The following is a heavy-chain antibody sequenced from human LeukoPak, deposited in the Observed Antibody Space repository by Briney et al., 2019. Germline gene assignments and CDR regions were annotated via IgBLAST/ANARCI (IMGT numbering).Heavy chain of an antibody. J-gene: IGHJ3*02. CDR3: ARGEQDHDAFDI. Sequence: SETLSLTCTVSGGSISSHYWSWIRQPPGKGLEWIGYIYYSGSTNYNPSLKSRVTISVDTSKNQFSLKLSSVTAADTAVYYCARGEQDHDAFDIWGQGTMVTVSS. CDR1: GGSISSHY. D-gene: IGHD1/OR15-1a*01. V-gene: IGHV4-59*11. CDR2: IYYSGST.